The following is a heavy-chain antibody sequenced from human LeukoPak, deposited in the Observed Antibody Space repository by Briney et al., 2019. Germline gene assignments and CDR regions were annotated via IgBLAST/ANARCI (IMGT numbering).Heavy chain of an antibody. CDR3: ARVMEAGYCSGGSCYHQPGYFDY. CDR2: IKQDGSEK. V-gene: IGHV3-7*04. D-gene: IGHD2-15*01. Sequence: GGSLRLSCAASGFTFSSYWMSWVRQAPGKGLEWVANIKQDGSEKYYVASVKGRFTISRDNAKNSLYLQMNSLRAEDTAVYYCARVMEAGYCSGGSCYHQPGYFDYWGQGTLVTVSS. J-gene: IGHJ4*02. CDR1: GFTFSSYW.